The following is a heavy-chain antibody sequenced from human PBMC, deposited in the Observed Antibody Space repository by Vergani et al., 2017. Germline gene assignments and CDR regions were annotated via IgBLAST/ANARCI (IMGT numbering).Heavy chain of an antibody. V-gene: IGHV4-59*02. D-gene: IGHD3-10*01. J-gene: IGHJ4*02. Sequence: QVKLQESGPGLVKPSETLSLTCTVSGASVNSYYWSWIRQPPGKGLEWMGYVSFRGDTLYDPSVKGRMTISLNTSSNQFSLDLTSVTAADAAVYYCARSRIYYDAGSPDYWGQGTLVTVSS. CDR3: ARSRIYYDAGSPDY. CDR1: GASVNSYY. CDR2: VSFRGDT.